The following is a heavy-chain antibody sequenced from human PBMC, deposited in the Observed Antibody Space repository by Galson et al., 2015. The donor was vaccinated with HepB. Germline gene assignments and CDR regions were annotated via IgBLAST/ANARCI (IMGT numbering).Heavy chain of an antibody. CDR1: GFTFSNAW. Sequence: SLRLSCAASGFTFSNAWMSWVRQAPGRGLEWVGRIKSKTDGGTTDYAAPVKGRFNISRDDSKNTLYLQMNSLKTEDTAVYYCTRMIFNARYLDYWGQGTLVTVSS. CDR3: TRMIFNARYLDY. CDR2: IKSKTDGGTT. V-gene: IGHV3-15*01. J-gene: IGHJ4*02. D-gene: IGHD3-9*01.